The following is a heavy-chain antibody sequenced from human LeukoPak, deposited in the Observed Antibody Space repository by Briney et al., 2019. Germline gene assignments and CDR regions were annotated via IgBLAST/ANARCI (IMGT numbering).Heavy chain of an antibody. CDR3: AKAKLLWFGESLDY. CDR2: ISGSGGST. D-gene: IGHD3-10*01. CDR1: GFTFSSYA. Sequence: PGGSLRLSCAASGFTFSSYAMSWVRQAPGKGLEWVSAISGSGGSTYYADSVKGRFTISRDNSKNTLYLQMNSPRAEDTAVYYCAKAKLLWFGESLDYWGQGTLVTVSS. V-gene: IGHV3-23*01. J-gene: IGHJ4*02.